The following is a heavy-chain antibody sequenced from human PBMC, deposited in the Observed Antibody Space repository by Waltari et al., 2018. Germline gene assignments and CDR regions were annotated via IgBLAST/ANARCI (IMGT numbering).Heavy chain of an antibody. D-gene: IGHD1-1*01. CDR1: GGSISSSSYY. V-gene: IGHV4-39*01. Sequence: QLQLQESGPGLVKPSETLSLTCTVSGGSISSSSYYWGWIRQPPGKGLEWIGSIYYSGSPCYNPSLTSRVTISVDTSKIPFSLKLSSVTAADTAVYYFAGGNAVDYWGQGTLVTVSS. J-gene: IGHJ4*02. CDR3: AGGNAVDY. CDR2: IYYSGSP.